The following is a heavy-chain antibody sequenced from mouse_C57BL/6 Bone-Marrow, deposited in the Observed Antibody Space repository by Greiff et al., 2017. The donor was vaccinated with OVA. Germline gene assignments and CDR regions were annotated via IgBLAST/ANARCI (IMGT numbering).Heavy chain of an antibody. CDR3: TRVYYSNPWFAY. J-gene: IGHJ3*01. D-gene: IGHD2-5*01. V-gene: IGHV5-9-1*02. CDR2: ISSGGDYI. Sequence: EVQGVESGEGLVKPGGSLKLSCAASGFTFSSYAMSWVRQTPEKRLEWVAYISSGGDYIYYADTVKGRFTISRDNARNTLYLQMSSLKSEDTAMYYCTRVYYSNPWFAYWGQGTLVTVSA. CDR1: GFTFSSYA.